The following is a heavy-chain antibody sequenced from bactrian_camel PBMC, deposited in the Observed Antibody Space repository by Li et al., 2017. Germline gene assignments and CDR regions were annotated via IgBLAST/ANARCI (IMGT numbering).Heavy chain of an antibody. D-gene: IGHD4*01. CDR1: GFTFRNYR. CDR2: ISSSGGSAT. V-gene: IGHV3S1*01. CDR3: ATYYCAADLEFECGAWSD. Sequence: HVQLVESGGGSVQAGGSLRLSCVGSGFTFRNYRMLWVRQAPGKGLEWVSTISSSGGSATTYADSVKGRFTISRDNAKNTVYLQMNSLKSEDTALYYCATYYCAADLEFECGAWSDWGQGTQVTVS. J-gene: IGHJ4*01.